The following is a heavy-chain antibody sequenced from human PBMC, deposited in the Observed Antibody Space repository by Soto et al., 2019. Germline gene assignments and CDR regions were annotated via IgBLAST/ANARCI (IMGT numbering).Heavy chain of an antibody. D-gene: IGHD6-13*01. Sequence: QVQLVQSGAEVKKPGASVKVSCKASGYTFISYDINWVRQATGKGLEWMGWMNPNSGNTGYAQKFQGRVTMTRSTSISTAYMELSSLRSEDTAVYYCARGQAAAGTNWFDSWGQGTLVTVSS. CDR1: GYTFISYD. J-gene: IGHJ5*01. V-gene: IGHV1-8*01. CDR3: ARGQAAAGTNWFDS. CDR2: MNPNSGNT.